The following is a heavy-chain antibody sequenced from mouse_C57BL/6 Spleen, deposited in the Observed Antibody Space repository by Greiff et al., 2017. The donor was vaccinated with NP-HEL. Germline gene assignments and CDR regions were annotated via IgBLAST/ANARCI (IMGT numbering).Heavy chain of an antibody. CDR3: ARGDSSGYHY. D-gene: IGHD3-2*02. CDR2: IDPSDSYT. Sequence: QVQLQQPGAELVKPGASVKLSRKASGYTFTSYWMQWVKQRPGQGLEWIGEIDPSDSYTNYNQKFKGKATLTVDTSSSTAYMQLSSLTSEDSAVYYCARGDSSGYHYWGQGTTLTVSS. CDR1: GYTFTSYW. J-gene: IGHJ2*01. V-gene: IGHV1-50*01.